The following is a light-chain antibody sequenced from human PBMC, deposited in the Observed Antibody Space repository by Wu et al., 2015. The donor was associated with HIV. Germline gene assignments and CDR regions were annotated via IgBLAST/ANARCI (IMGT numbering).Light chain of an antibody. CDR2: GSF. Sequence: MVMTQFPATLSVSPGERATLSCRTSQSVSNSLAWYQHKPGQGPRLLIYGSFTRASGTPARFSGSGSGTEFTLTISDIQSEDFAVYYCQHYHNWPPWTFGQGTKVEMK. V-gene: IGKV3-15*01. CDR3: QHYHNWPPWT. J-gene: IGKJ1*01. CDR1: QSVSNS.